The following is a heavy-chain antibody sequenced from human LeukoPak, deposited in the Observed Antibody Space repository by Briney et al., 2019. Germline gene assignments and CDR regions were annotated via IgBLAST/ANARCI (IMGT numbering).Heavy chain of an antibody. CDR1: GLTFSSYG. Sequence: EGSLRLSCAASGLTFSSYGMHWVRQAAGKGLEWVAVIWYDGSNKYYADSVKGRFTISRDNSKNTLYLQMNSLRADDTAVYYCARDLVYDILTGYYPNPLGYWGQGTLVTVSS. J-gene: IGHJ4*02. CDR2: IWYDGSNK. D-gene: IGHD3-9*01. V-gene: IGHV3-33*01. CDR3: ARDLVYDILTGYYPNPLGY.